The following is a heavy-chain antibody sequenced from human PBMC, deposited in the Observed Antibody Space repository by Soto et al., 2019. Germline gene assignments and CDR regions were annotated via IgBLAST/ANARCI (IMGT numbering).Heavy chain of an antibody. CDR1: GGSISSGDYY. J-gene: IGHJ4*02. D-gene: IGHD3-22*01. V-gene: IGHV4-30-4*01. Sequence: SETLSLTCTVSGGSISSGDYYWSWIRQPPGKGLEWIGYIYYSGSTYYNPSLKNRVTISVDTSKNQFSLKLSSVTAADTAVYYCARGTDYYDSSGYYLDYWGQGTLVTVSS. CDR3: ARGTDYYDSSGYYLDY. CDR2: IYYSGST.